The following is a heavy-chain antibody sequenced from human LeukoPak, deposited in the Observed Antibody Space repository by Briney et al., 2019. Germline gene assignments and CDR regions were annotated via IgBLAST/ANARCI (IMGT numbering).Heavy chain of an antibody. Sequence: GGSLRLSCAASGFTFSNYAMMWFRQAPGKGLEWVSSITGGGDTYYVDSVKGRFTVSRDNSKNTLYLQINSLTADDTALYYCAKGKAAGAVDWFDPWGQGTLVTVSS. CDR2: ITGGGDT. J-gene: IGHJ5*02. V-gene: IGHV3-23*01. CDR1: GFTFSNYA. CDR3: AKGKAAGAVDWFDP. D-gene: IGHD6-13*01.